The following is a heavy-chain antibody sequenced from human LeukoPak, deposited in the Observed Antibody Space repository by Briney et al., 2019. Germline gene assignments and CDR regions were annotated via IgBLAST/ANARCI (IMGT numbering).Heavy chain of an antibody. D-gene: IGHD1-7*01. CDR3: AKEPKIRGNYWVDY. Sequence: PGGSLRLSCAASGFTFSNAWMSWVRQAPGKGLEWVSGITGSGGSTYYADSLKGRFIISRDNSKSTLYLQMNSLRAEDTAIYYCAKEPKIRGNYWVDYWGQGTMVTVSS. CDR2: ITGSGGST. J-gene: IGHJ4*02. CDR1: GFTFSNAW. V-gene: IGHV3-23*01.